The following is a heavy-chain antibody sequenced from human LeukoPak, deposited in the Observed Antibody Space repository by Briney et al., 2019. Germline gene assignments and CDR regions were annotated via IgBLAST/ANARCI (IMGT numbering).Heavy chain of an antibody. Sequence: KAGGSLRLSCTASGFTFSSYGMSWVRQAPGKGLDWVSAISGSGGSTYYADSVKGRFSISRDNSKNTLYLQMNSLRAEDTAAYYCAKGSTGTAMGIYYYYYMDVWGKGTTVTISS. CDR2: ISGSGGST. D-gene: IGHD5-18*01. J-gene: IGHJ6*03. CDR3: AKGSTGTAMGIYYYYYMDV. CDR1: GFTFSSYG. V-gene: IGHV3-23*01.